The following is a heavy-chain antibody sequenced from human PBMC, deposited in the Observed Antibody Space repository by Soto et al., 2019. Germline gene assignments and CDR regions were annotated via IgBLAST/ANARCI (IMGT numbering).Heavy chain of an antibody. CDR3: AKDFVGVPAAMLQDAFDI. V-gene: IGHV3-23*01. Sequence: EVQLLESGGGLVQPGGSLRLSCAASGFTFSSYAMSWVRQAPGKGLEWVSAISGSGGSTYYADSVKGRFTISRDNSKNTLYLQMNSLRAEDTAVYYCAKDFVGVPAAMLQDAFDIWGQGTMVTFSS. CDR1: GFTFSSYA. J-gene: IGHJ3*02. CDR2: ISGSGGST. D-gene: IGHD2-2*01.